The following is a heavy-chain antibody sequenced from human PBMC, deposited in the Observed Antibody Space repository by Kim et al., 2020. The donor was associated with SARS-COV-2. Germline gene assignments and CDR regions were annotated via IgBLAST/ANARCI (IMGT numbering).Heavy chain of an antibody. J-gene: IGHJ5*02. V-gene: IGHV1-18*01. D-gene: IGHD1-26*01. CDR3: ARDPGIVLPNWLDP. CDR2: ISAYNGNT. CDR1: GYTFTSYG. Sequence: ASVKVSCKASGYTFTSYGISWVRQAPGQGLEWMGWISAYNGNTNYAQKLQGRVTMTTDTSTSTAYMELRNLRSDDTAVYYCARDPGIVLPNWLDPWGQGALVTVSS.